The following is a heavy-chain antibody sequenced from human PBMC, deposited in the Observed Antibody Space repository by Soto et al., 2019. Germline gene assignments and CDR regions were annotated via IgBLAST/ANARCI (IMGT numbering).Heavy chain of an antibody. CDR2: ISSDGSDK. D-gene: IGHD2-15*01. V-gene: IGHV3-30*18. CDR3: AKGSEVARQELDY. Sequence: GGSLRLSCAASGFTFSNFGMHWVRQAPGKGLEWVAAISSDGSDKYYSESVKGRFTISRDNSKNTLFLQMNSPRVEDTAVYYCAKGSEVARQELDYWGQGTLVTVSS. J-gene: IGHJ4*02. CDR1: GFTFSNFG.